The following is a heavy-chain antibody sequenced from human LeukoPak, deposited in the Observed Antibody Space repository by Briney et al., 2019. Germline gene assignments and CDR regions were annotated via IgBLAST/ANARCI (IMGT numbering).Heavy chain of an antibody. V-gene: IGHV4-59*11. CDR3: ARTLVVAAREPYFDY. J-gene: IGHJ4*02. CDR1: GGSISYHY. D-gene: IGHD2-15*01. CDR2: VSYSGST. Sequence: SETLSLTCSVSGGSISYHYWSWIRQPPGKGLEWIGSVSYSGSTNYNPSLDSRVTISLDTSKNQFSLKLSSVTAADTAIYYCARTLVVAAREPYFDYWGQETLVTVSS.